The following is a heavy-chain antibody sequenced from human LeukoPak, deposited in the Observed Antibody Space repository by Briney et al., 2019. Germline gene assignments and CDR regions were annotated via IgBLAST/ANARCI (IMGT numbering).Heavy chain of an antibody. CDR2: IYYSGST. D-gene: IGHD6-19*01. CDR3: ARGYGGIAVARNYYYYYYMDV. CDR1: GGSISSHY. J-gene: IGHJ6*03. Sequence: SETLSLTCTVSGGSISSHYWSWIRQPPGKGLEWIGYIYYSGSTNYNPSLKSRVTISVDTSKNQFSLKLSSVTAADTAVYYCARGYGGIAVARNYYYYYYMDVWGKGTTVTISS. V-gene: IGHV4-59*11.